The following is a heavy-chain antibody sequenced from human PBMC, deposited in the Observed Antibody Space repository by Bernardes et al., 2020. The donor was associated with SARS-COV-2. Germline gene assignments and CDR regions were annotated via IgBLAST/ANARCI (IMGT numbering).Heavy chain of an antibody. CDR2: FYPSYSYT. D-gene: IGHD2-2*01. V-gene: IGHV5-10-1*01. Sequence: GFPKTPRNCPWSSVTRSWIIWVRHMPGKSLECMVRFYPSYSYTNYIPSFQGHVTISADKSISTAYLQWSSLKASDTAMYYCARAIVVVPAAIWFDPWGQGTLVTVSS. CDR3: ARAIVVVPAAIWFDP. CDR1: WSSVTRSW. J-gene: IGHJ5*02.